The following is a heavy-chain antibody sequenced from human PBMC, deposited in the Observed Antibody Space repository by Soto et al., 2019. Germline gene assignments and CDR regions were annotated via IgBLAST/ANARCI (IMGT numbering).Heavy chain of an antibody. D-gene: IGHD2-15*01. CDR2: INSDGTIS. J-gene: IGHJ6*02. Sequence: LRLSCAASGFTFDTYWMNVVLHAPGEGPEWLSGINSDGTISSYADSVKGRFTISRDNARNTLSLQMNSLRADHTAVYYCARLSGDHSAFFSYGMDAWGQRTTVTVSS. CDR3: ARLSGDHSAFFSYGMDA. V-gene: IGHV3-74*01. CDR1: GFTFDTYW.